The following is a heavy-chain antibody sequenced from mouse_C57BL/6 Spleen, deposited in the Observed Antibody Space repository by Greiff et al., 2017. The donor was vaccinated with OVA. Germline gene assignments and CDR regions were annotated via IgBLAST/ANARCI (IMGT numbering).Heavy chain of an antibody. CDR1: GYTFTSYG. CDR3: ARGAQATGY. D-gene: IGHD3-2*02. J-gene: IGHJ2*01. Sequence: VQLQQSGAELARPGASVKLSCKASGYTFTSYGISWVKQRTGQDLEWIGEIYPRSGNTYYNEKFKGKATLTADKSSSTAYMELRSLTSEDSAVYFCARGAQATGYWGQGTTLTVSS. CDR2: IYPRSGNT. V-gene: IGHV1-81*01.